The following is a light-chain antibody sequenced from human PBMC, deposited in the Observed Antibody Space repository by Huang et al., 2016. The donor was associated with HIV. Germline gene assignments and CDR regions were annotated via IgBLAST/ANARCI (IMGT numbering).Light chain of an antibody. CDR3: QQANSFPLT. V-gene: IGKV1D-12*01. Sequence: DIQMTQSPSSVSASVGDRVIITCRASQGIRSWLAWYQQKPGEAPKLRIYSASSLQSGVPSRFRGSGAGTEFTLTINGLQPEDFATYYCQQANSFPLTFGGGTKVEIK. J-gene: IGKJ4*01. CDR2: SAS. CDR1: QGIRSW.